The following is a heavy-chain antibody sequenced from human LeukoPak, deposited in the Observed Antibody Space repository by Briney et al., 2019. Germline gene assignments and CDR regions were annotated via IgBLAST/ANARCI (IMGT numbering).Heavy chain of an antibody. CDR3: ARGPPYTDYYYDSSGYYYSDAFDI. J-gene: IGHJ3*02. V-gene: IGHV4-31*03. D-gene: IGHD3-22*01. CDR1: GGSISTDGYY. Sequence: SQTLSLTCTVSGGSISTDGYYWTWIRQHPGKGLEWIGYIYYKGITYYNPSLESRVTISVDTSKNQFSLKLSSVTAADTAVYYCARGPPYTDYYYDSSGYYYSDAFDIWGQGTMVTVSS. CDR2: IYYKGIT.